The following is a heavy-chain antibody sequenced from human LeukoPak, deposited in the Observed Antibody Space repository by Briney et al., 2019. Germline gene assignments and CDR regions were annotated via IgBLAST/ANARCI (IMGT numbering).Heavy chain of an antibody. CDR3: ARDYYGSGWYGDY. CDR2: IKQDGSEK. D-gene: IGHD6-19*01. V-gene: IGHV3-7*04. CDR1: GFTFSSYW. J-gene: IGHJ4*02. Sequence: GGSLRLSCAVSGFTFSSYWMSWVRQAPGKGLEWVANIKQDGSEKFYVDSVKGRFTLSRDNAKNSLFLQMNSLRAEDTAVYYCARDYYGSGWYGDYWGQGTLVTVSS.